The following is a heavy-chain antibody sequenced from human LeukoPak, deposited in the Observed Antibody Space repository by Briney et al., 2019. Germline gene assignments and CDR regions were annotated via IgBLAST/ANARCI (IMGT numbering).Heavy chain of an antibody. V-gene: IGHV3-48*04. CDR3: ASYDSSGYHYFDY. CDR1: GFTFSTYS. CDR2: ISSSSSTI. J-gene: IGHJ4*02. Sequence: GGSLRLSCAASGFTFSTYSMNWVRQAPGKGLEWVSYISSSSSTIYYADSVKGRFTISRDNAKNSLYLQMNSLRAEDTAVYYCASYDSSGYHYFDYRGQGTLVTVSS. D-gene: IGHD3-22*01.